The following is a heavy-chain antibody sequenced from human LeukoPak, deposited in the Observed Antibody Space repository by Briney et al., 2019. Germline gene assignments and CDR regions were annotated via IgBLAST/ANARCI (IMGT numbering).Heavy chain of an antibody. D-gene: IGHD5-18*01. CDR2: ISGSGSRT. CDR1: GITFSNYI. J-gene: IGHJ4*02. V-gene: IGHV3-23*01. CDR3: ARERYSFGY. Sequence: PGGSLRLSCVASGITFSNYIMAWVRQAPGKGLEWVSTISGSGSRTYYADSVKGRFTVSRDNSKNTLCLQMNSLRAEDTAMYYCARERYSFGYWGQGTLVTVSS.